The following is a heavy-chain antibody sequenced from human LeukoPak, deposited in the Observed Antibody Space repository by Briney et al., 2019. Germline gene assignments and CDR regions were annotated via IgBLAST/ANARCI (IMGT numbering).Heavy chain of an antibody. V-gene: IGHV4-61*02. D-gene: IGHD7-27*01. J-gene: IGHJ4*02. CDR1: GGSITRGSYY. CDR2: IYTSGST. CDR3: ARRLNWGSSSYLDY. Sequence: SETLSLTCTVSGGSITRGSYYWSWIRQPAGKGLEWIGRIYTSGSTNYNPSLKSRVTISVDTSKNQFSLNLTSVTAADTAVYYCARRLNWGSSSYLDYWGQGALVTVFS.